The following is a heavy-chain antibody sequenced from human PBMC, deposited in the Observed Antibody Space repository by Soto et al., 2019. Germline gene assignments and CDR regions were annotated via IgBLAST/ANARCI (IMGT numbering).Heavy chain of an antibody. V-gene: IGHV3-33*01. CDR3: ARDARNYYGSGRYYYYYGMDV. CDR2: IWYDGSNK. CDR1: GFTFSSYG. Sequence: HPGGSLRLSCAASGFTFSSYGMHWVRQAPGKGLEWVAVIWYDGSNKYYADSVKGRFTISRDNSKNTLYLQMNSLRAEDTAVYYCARDARNYYGSGRYYYYYGMDVWGQGTTVTVSS. D-gene: IGHD3-10*01. J-gene: IGHJ6*02.